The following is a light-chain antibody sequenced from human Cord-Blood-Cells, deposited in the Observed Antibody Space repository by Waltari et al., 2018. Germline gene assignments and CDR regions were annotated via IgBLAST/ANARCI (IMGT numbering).Light chain of an antibody. CDR3: QQYNSYSWT. J-gene: IGKJ1*01. V-gene: IGKV1-5*01. Sequence: DIQMTQSPSTLSASLGDSVTITCRASQSISSWLAWYQQKPGKAPKLLIYDASSLESGVPSRFSGSGSGTEFTLTISSLQPDDFATYYCQQYNSYSWTFGQGTKVEIK. CDR2: DAS. CDR1: QSISSW.